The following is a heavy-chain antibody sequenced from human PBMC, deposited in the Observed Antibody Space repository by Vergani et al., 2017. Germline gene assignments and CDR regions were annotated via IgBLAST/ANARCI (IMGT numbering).Heavy chain of an antibody. CDR1: GFTFSSYG. Sequence: QVQLVESGGGVVQPGGSLRLSCAASGFTFSSYGMHWVRQAPGKGLEGVAFIRYDGSNKYYADSVKGRFTISRDNSKNTLYLQRNSLRAEDTAVYYCARGTGTYYFDYWGQGSLVTVSS. CDR3: ARGTGTYYFDY. CDR2: IRYDGSNK. J-gene: IGHJ4*02. D-gene: IGHD2-8*02. V-gene: IGHV3-30*02.